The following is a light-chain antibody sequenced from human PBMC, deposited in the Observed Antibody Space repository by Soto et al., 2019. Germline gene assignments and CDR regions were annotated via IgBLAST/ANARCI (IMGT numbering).Light chain of an antibody. J-gene: IGKJ5*01. V-gene: IGKV1-12*01. CDR1: EDISTW. Sequence: DIQMTQNPSSVSASVGDRVTITCRSSEDISTWLAWYQQKPGKAPKLPIYAASSLQSGVPSRFSGSGSGTDFTLTISSLQPEDFATYYCQHADSFPLITFGQGTRLEIK. CDR3: QHADSFPLIT. CDR2: AAS.